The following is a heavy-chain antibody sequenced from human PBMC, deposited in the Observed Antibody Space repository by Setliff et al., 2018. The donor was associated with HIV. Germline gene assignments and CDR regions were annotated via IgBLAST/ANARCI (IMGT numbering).Heavy chain of an antibody. D-gene: IGHD2-15*01. Sequence: GSLRLSCAASGFTFNTYAMSCVRQAPGKGLEWVSVISGSGGSTFYADSVKGRFTISRDNSKSTLYLQMNGLRVEDTAVYYCAKDGISGGAYPPYYFDYWGHGTLVTVSS. V-gene: IGHV3-23*01. CDR3: AKDGISGGAYPPYYFDY. J-gene: IGHJ4*01. CDR1: GFTFNTYA. CDR2: ISGSGGST.